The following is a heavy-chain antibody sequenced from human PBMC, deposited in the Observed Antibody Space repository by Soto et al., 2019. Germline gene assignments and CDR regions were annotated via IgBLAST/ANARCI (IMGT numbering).Heavy chain of an antibody. CDR1: GGSISSGGYS. CDR3: ARGGGSPYPNHESDF. Sequence: PSETLSLTCTVSGGSISSGGYSWSWIRQPPGKGLEWIGYMHYIGSTVYNPSLTSRVTVSLGTSKNQFSLTLNSVTAADTAVYHCARGGGSPYPNHESDFWGQGTLVTVSS. J-gene: IGHJ4*02. V-gene: IGHV4-61*08. D-gene: IGHD2-8*01. CDR2: MHYIGST.